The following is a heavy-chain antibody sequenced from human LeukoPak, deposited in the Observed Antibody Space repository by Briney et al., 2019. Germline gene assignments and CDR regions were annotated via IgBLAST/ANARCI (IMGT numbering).Heavy chain of an antibody. CDR3: ARVTRSGLDY. D-gene: IGHD2-15*01. Sequence: GASVKVSCKASGYTFSAYYMHWVRQAPGQGLEWMGRINPNSGDTNSAQNFQGRVTLTRDTSISTAYMELSRLRSDDTAVYYCARVTRSGLDYWGQGTLVTVSS. CDR2: INPNSGDT. J-gene: IGHJ4*02. CDR1: GYTFSAYY. V-gene: IGHV1-2*06.